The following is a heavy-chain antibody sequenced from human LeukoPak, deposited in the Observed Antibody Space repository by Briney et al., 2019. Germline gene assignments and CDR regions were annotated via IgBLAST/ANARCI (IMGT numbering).Heavy chain of an antibody. D-gene: IGHD6-19*01. Sequence: GASVKVSCKASGGTFISYAISWVRQAPGQGLEWMGGIIPIFGTANYAQKFQGRVTITADESTSTAYMELSSLRSEDTAVYYCALTPGYSSGWYPGMDVWGQGTTVTVSS. CDR2: IIPIFGTA. V-gene: IGHV1-69*13. J-gene: IGHJ6*02. CDR3: ALTPGYSSGWYPGMDV. CDR1: GGTFISYA.